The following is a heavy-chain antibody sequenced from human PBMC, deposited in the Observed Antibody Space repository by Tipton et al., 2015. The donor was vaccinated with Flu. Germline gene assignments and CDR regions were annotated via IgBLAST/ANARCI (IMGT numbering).Heavy chain of an antibody. CDR1: GFTFSSYG. J-gene: IGHJ6*02. CDR3: ARGPLPDSNWHNGMDV. V-gene: IGHV3-13*01. CDR2: IGSVDDT. Sequence: SLRLSCRASGFTFSSYGMHWVRQVTGKGLEWVSGIGSVDDTYYADPVKGRFSISRENVKQLLYLQMKSLRAGDTAVYYCARGPLPDSNWHNGMDVWGLGTSVTV. D-gene: IGHD1/OR15-1a*01.